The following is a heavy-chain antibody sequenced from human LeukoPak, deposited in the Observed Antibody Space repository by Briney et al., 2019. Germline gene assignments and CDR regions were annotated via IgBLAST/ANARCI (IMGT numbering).Heavy chain of an antibody. J-gene: IGHJ4*02. CDR3: ARDLPGVFDF. V-gene: IGHV3-7*01. CDR2: MNQDGSEK. D-gene: IGHD1-14*01. Sequence: GGSLRLSCAASGFTFTGHWMAWVRQAPGKGLEWVANMNQDGSEKYYVDSVKGRFTISRDNAKTSVYLQMNSLRVEDTAVYYCARDLPGVFDFWGQGTLVTVAS. CDR1: GFTFTGHW.